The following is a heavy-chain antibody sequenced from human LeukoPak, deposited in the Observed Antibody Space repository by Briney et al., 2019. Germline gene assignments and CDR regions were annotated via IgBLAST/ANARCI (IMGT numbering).Heavy chain of an antibody. Sequence: QTGGSLRLSCAASGFIFSNYGMHWVRQAPGRGLEWVALIRFDGSEKYYADSVKGRFTISRDNSKNTFYLQMNSLRAEDTAVYYCAKDPRGSYSRDYYYYMDVWGKGTTVTVSS. CDR3: AKDPRGSYSRDYYYYMDV. D-gene: IGHD1-26*01. CDR1: GFIFSNYG. V-gene: IGHV3-30*02. J-gene: IGHJ6*03. CDR2: IRFDGSEK.